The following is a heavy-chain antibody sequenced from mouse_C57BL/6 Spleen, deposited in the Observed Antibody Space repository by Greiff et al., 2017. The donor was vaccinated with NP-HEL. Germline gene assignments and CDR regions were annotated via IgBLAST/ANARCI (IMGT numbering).Heavy chain of an antibody. J-gene: IGHJ3*01. V-gene: IGHV1-59*01. Sequence: QVQLQQPGAELVRPGTSVKLSCKASGYTFTSYWMHWVKQRPGQGLEWIGVIAPSDSSSNYNQKFKGTATLTVDTSSRTAYMQLSSLTSEDSAVYYCARGDDDYDGAWFADWGQGTLVTVSA. CDR3: ARGDDDYDGAWFAD. CDR1: GYTFTSYW. D-gene: IGHD2-4*01. CDR2: IAPSDSSS.